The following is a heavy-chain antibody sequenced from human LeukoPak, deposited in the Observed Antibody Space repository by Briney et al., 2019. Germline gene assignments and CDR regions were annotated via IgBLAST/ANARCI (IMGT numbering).Heavy chain of an antibody. CDR3: ARSSSAVAIPY. D-gene: IGHD6-19*01. V-gene: IGHV4-59*01. J-gene: IGHJ4*02. Sequence: SETLSLTCTVSGGSISGYYWNWIRQSPEKGLEWIGYIYYSGTINYNPSLKARVTMSIDTSKNQFSLKVSSVTAADTAVYYCARSSSAVAIPYWGQGTLVTVSS. CDR2: IYYSGTI. CDR1: GGSISGYY.